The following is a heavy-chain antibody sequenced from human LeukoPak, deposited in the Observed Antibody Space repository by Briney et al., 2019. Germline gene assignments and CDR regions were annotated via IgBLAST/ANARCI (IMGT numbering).Heavy chain of an antibody. CDR3: ARGQVVAN. V-gene: IGHV3-30-3*01. CDR2: ISHDGSVK. J-gene: IGHJ4*02. CDR1: GFNFSSNF. Sequence: GTSLRLSCAASGFNFSSNFMHWVRQAPGKGLEWITIISHDGSVKNYADSVKGRFTPSRDNSRNTLDLQMNSLRAEDTAVYYCARGQVVANWGQGTLVTVSS. D-gene: IGHD2-15*01.